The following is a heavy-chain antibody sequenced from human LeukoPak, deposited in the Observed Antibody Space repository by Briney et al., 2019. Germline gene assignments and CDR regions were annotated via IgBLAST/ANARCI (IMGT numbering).Heavy chain of an antibody. CDR1: GYTFTGYY. CDR2: INPNSGGR. V-gene: IGHV1-2*02. J-gene: IGHJ6*03. D-gene: IGHD3-3*01. Sequence: ASVKVSCKASGYTFTGYYMHWVRQAPGQGLEWMGWINPNSGGRNYAQKFQGRVTMTRDTSISTAYMELSRLRSDDTAVYYCARASNYDFWSGYLRPPDYYYYMDVWGKGTTVTVSS. CDR3: ARASNYDFWSGYLRPPDYYYYMDV.